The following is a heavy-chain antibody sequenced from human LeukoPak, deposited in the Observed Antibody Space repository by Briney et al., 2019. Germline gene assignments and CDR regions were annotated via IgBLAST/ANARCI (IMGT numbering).Heavy chain of an antibody. J-gene: IGHJ5*02. CDR3: ARQDTAMVKGWFDP. Sequence: PSETLSLTCAVSGYSISSGYYWGWIRQPPGRGLEWIGSINLSGNTYCNPSLKSRVAISIDTSKNDFSLKVTSVTAADTAVYFCARQDTAMVKGWFDPWGQGTLVTVSS. D-gene: IGHD5-18*01. CDR2: INLSGNT. CDR1: GYSISSGYY. V-gene: IGHV4-38-2*01.